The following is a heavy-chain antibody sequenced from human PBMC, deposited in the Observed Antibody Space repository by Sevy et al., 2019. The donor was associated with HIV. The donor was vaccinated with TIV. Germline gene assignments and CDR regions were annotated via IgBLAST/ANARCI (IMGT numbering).Heavy chain of an antibody. D-gene: IGHD3-16*01. CDR2: IKPDGSES. V-gene: IGHV3-7*03. J-gene: IGHJ4*01. CDR1: GFTFNNFW. CDR3: ARDVGGGYFDY. Sequence: GGSLRLSCVASGFTFNNFWMGWVRQAPGKGLEWFANIKPDGSESNHVGSVKGRFTISRENAKNSLYLQMNSLTAEDTAVYYCARDVGGGYFDYWGQGTLVTVSS.